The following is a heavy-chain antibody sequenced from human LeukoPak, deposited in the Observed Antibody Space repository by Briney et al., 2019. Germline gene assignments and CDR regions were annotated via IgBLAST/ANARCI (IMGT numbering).Heavy chain of an antibody. CDR1: GYTFTSYA. D-gene: IGHD2-2*01. CDR2: INAGNGNT. CDR3: ARGYCSGTSCYLGSTY. V-gene: IGHV1-3*01. Sequence: ASVKVSCKASGYTFTSYAMHWVRQAPGQRLEWMGWINAGNGNTKYSQKFQGRVTITRDTSASTAYMELSSLRSEDTAVYYCARGYCSGTSCYLGSTYWGQGTLVTVSS. J-gene: IGHJ4*02.